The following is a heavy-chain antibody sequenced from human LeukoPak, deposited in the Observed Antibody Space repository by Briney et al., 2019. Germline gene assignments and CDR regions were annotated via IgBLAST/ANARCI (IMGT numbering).Heavy chain of an antibody. D-gene: IGHD6-13*01. J-gene: IGHJ5*02. V-gene: IGHV4-61*01. CDR2: IYYSGSA. CDR3: ARVSSWYWFDP. CDR1: GGSFSSGSYY. Sequence: PSETLSLTCTVSGGSFSSGSYYWSWIRQPPGTGLEWIVYIYYSGSANYNPSLKSRVTISVDTSKNQFSLKLSSVTAADTAVYYCARVSSWYWFDPWGQGTLVTVSS.